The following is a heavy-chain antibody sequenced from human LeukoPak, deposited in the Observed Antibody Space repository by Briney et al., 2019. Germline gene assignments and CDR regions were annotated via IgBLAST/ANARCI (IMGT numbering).Heavy chain of an antibody. D-gene: IGHD2-2*01. J-gene: IGHJ6*02. V-gene: IGHV3-23*01. CDR1: GFTFSSYA. Sequence: PGGSLRLSCAASGFTFSSYAMSWVRQAPGKGLEWVSAISGSGGSTYYADSVKGRFTISRDNSKNTLYLQMNSLRAEDTAVYYCARGPLLSGYYYYGMDVWGQGTTVTVSS. CDR2: ISGSGGST. CDR3: ARGPLLSGYYYYGMDV.